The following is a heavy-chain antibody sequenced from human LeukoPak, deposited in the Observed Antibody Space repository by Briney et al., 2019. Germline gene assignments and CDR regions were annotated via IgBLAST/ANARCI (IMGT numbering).Heavy chain of an antibody. D-gene: IGHD5-24*01. J-gene: IGHJ3*01. CDR2: INPDGGNT. CDR1: GYTFTNSY. V-gene: IGHV1-46*01. Sequence: ASVKVSCKATGYTFTNSYIHWVRQAPGQVLEWMGLINPDGGNTNYAQNFQGRVTLTRDTSTSTVYMELSSLRSEDTAIYYCARIRDGYNDAYDLWGQGTVVTVPS. CDR3: ARIRDGYNDAYDL.